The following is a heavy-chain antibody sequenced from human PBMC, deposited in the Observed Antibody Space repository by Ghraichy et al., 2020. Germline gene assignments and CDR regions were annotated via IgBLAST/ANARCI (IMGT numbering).Heavy chain of an antibody. J-gene: IGHJ3*02. D-gene: IGHD3-22*01. Sequence: GESLNISCAASGFTFSSYAMHWVRQAPGKGLEWVAVLSYDGSNKYYADSVKGRFTISRDNSKNTLYLQMNSLRAEDTAVYYCARRYYDSSGDAFDIWGQGTMVTVSS. V-gene: IGHV3-30-3*01. CDR3: ARRYYDSSGDAFDI. CDR2: LSYDGSNK. CDR1: GFTFSSYA.